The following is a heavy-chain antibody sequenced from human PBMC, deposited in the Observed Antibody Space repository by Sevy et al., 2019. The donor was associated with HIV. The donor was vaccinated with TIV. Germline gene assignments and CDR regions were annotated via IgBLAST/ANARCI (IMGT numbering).Heavy chain of an antibody. Sequence: GGSLRLSCAASGFTFYSYAMHWVRQAPGKGLEWVAVISFDGRDKYYADSVKGPFTISRVNSKKPLFLQMNSLRAEETAVYHCTKSTRPYCGGDCYSYFDSWGQGALVTVSS. V-gene: IGHV3-30-3*02. CDR2: ISFDGRDK. D-gene: IGHD2-21*02. CDR1: GFTFYSYA. J-gene: IGHJ4*02. CDR3: TKSTRPYCGGDCYSYFDS.